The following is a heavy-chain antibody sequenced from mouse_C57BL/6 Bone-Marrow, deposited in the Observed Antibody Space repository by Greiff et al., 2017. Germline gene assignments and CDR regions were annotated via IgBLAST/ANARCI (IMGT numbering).Heavy chain of an antibody. J-gene: IGHJ3*01. CDR1: GYTFTSYG. D-gene: IGHD2-4*01. V-gene: IGHV1-81*01. Sequence: VQLQESGAELARPGASVKLSCKASGYTFTSYGISWVKQRTGQGLEWIGEIYPRSGNTYYNEKFKGKATLTADKSSSTAYMERRSLTSEDSAVYFCARLGDYDRTWFAYWGQGTLVTVSA. CDR3: ARLGDYDRTWFAY. CDR2: IYPRSGNT.